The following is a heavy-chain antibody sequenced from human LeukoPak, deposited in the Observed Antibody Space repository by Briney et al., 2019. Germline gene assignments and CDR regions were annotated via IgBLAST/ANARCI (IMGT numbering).Heavy chain of an antibody. J-gene: IGHJ4*02. CDR1: GFTFSSYA. V-gene: IGHV3-30-3*01. D-gene: IGHD6-19*01. CDR3: AREEPQYSSGWQHLDY. CDR2: ISYDGSNK. Sequence: GRSLRLSCAASGFTFSSYAMHWVRQAPGKGLEWVAVISYDGSNKYYADSVKGRFTISRDNSKNTLYLQMNSLRAEDTAVYYCAREEPQYSSGWQHLDYWGQGTLVTVSS.